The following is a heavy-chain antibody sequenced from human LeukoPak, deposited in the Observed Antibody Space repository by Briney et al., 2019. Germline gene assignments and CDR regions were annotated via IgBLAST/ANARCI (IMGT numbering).Heavy chain of an antibody. D-gene: IGHD5-18*01. Sequence: GESLKISCKGSGYSFTSYWIGWVRQMPGKGLEWMGIIYPGDSDTRYSPSFQGQVTISANKAISTAYLQWSSLKASDTAMYYCARPGGEQLWLREYYFDYWGQGTLVTVSS. V-gene: IGHV5-51*01. J-gene: IGHJ4*02. CDR1: GYSFTSYW. CDR3: ARPGGEQLWLREYYFDY. CDR2: IYPGDSDT.